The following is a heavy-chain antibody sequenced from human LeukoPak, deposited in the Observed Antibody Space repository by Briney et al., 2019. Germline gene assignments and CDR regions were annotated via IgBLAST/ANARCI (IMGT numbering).Heavy chain of an antibody. CDR1: GFTFSDYY. CDR2: IGGSGTSI. V-gene: IGHV3-11*04. CDR3: ARDRNSDWYFDL. Sequence: GGSLRLSCTASGFTFSDYYMSWIRQAPGKGLEWISNIGGSGTSIHYTDSVKGRFTISRDNSKNTLYLQMNSLRAEDTAVYYCARDRNSDWYFDLWGRGTLVTVSS. J-gene: IGHJ2*01. D-gene: IGHD1-14*01.